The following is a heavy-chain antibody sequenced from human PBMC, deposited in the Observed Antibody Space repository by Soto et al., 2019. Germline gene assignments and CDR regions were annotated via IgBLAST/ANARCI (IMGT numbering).Heavy chain of an antibody. J-gene: IGHJ4*02. D-gene: IGHD3-22*01. CDR2: ISYDGTNK. CDR1: GFTFRSYA. V-gene: IGHV3-30-3*01. Sequence: GGSLRLSCGASGFTFRSYAMHWVRQTPGKGLEWVAVISYDGTNKHYADSVKGRFSISRDNSKNMLYLQMDSLSTEDTAVYYCVRSMIIVVRLIGLDYWGQGTLVTVSS. CDR3: VRSMIIVVRLIGLDY.